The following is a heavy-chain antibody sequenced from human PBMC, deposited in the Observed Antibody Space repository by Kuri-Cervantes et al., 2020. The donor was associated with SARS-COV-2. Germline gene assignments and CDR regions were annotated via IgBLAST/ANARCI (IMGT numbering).Heavy chain of an antibody. J-gene: IGHJ6*02. CDR3: ARGRDMVRGVIGYYGMDV. D-gene: IGHD3-10*01. CDR2: INPNSGGT. CDR1: GYTFTSYA. Sequence: ASVKVSCKASGYTFTSYAMHWVRQAPGQRLEWMGRINPNSGGTNYAQKFQGRVTITADKSTSTAYMELSSLRSEDTAVYYCARGRDMVRGVIGYYGMDVWGQGTTVTVSS. V-gene: IGHV1-3*01.